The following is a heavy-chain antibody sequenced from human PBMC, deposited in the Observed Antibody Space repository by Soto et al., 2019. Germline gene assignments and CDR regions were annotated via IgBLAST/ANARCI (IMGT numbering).Heavy chain of an antibody. D-gene: IGHD3-22*01. CDR2: INPNSGGP. J-gene: IGHJ4*02. V-gene: IGHV1-2*02. CDR3: ARDPSGIVGEGF. CDR1: GYTFTGYH. Sequence: QVQLVQSGAEVKKTGASVKVSCKASGYTFTGYHIHWVRQAPGQGLEWMGGINPNSGGPNYAQKFQGRVTMTRDTSISTAYMELSRLTSDDTAVYYCARDPSGIVGEGFWGQGTLVTVSS.